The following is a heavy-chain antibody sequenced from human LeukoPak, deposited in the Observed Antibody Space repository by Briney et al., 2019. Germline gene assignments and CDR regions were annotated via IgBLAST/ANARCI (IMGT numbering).Heavy chain of an antibody. V-gene: IGHV3-30*04. Sequence: GGSLRLSCAASGFTFSSYSLNWVRQAPGKGLEWVAVMSYDGSHKYYADSVKGRFTISRDNSKNTLYLQMNSLRAEDTAVYYCARDAYDILTGYLYLGYWGQGTLVTVSS. CDR3: ARDAYDILTGYLYLGY. CDR2: MSYDGSHK. J-gene: IGHJ4*02. CDR1: GFTFSSYS. D-gene: IGHD3-9*01.